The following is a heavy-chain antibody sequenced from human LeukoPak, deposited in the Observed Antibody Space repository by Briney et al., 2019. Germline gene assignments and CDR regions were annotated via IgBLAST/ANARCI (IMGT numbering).Heavy chain of an antibody. V-gene: IGHV1-69*04. D-gene: IGHD6-19*01. J-gene: IGHJ4*02. CDR1: GGTFSSYA. Sequence: SVKVSCKASGGTFSSYAISWVRQAPGQGLEWMGRIIPILGIANYAQKFQGRVTITADKSTSTAYMELSRLRSEDTAVYYCAVNGGNIAVAGSGYFDYWGQGTLVTVSS. CDR2: IIPILGIA. CDR3: AVNGGNIAVAGSGYFDY.